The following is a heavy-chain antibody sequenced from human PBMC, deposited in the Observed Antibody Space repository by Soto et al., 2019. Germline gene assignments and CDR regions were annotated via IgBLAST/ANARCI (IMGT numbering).Heavy chain of an antibody. Sequence: ASVKVSCKASGYTFTSYDINWVRQATGQGLEWMGWMNPNSGNTGYAQKFQGRVTITADTSTSTAYMELSSLRSEDTAVYYCARDQAHSSGYYPGAFDIWGQGTMVTVSS. J-gene: IGHJ3*02. CDR2: MNPNSGNT. CDR1: GYTFTSYD. V-gene: IGHV1-8*01. CDR3: ARDQAHSSGYYPGAFDI. D-gene: IGHD3-22*01.